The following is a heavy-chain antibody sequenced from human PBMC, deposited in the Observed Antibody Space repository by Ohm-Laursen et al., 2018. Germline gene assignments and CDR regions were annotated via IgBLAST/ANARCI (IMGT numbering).Heavy chain of an antibody. CDR2: IYYSGST. V-gene: IGHV4-31*11. Sequence: TLSLTCAVSGGSISSGGYYWSWIRQHPGKGLEWIGYIYYSGSTYYNPSLKSRVIISVDTSKNQFSLKLSSVTAADTAVYYCARNTYSGYDYWYFDLWGRGTLVTVSS. CDR3: ARNTYSGYDYWYFDL. J-gene: IGHJ2*01. CDR1: GGSISSGGYY. D-gene: IGHD5-12*01.